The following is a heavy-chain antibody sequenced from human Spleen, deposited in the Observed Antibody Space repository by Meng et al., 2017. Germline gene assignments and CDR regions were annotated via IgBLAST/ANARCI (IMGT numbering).Heavy chain of an antibody. V-gene: IGHV5-51*01. D-gene: IGHD6-19*01. CDR2: IYPDDSDT. Sequence: GESLKISCRGSGYNFADYYIGWVRQTPGKGLEWMGIIYPDDSDTTYSPSFQGQVTMSADKSISTVYLQWASLKASDTAMYYCARRYSSGWVLGYWGQGTLVTVSS. J-gene: IGHJ4*02. CDR1: GYNFADYY. CDR3: ARRYSSGWVLGY.